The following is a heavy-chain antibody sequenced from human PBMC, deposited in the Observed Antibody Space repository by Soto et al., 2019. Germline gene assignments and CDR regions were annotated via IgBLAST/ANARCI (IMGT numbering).Heavy chain of an antibody. CDR2: TRNKARSYTT. Sequence: QLVESGGGLVQPGGSLRLSCAASGFTLSDYYMDWVRQVPGKGLEWVGRTRNKARSYTTEYAASVKGRFTILRDDSENSLYLQMNRLDSEDTAVYFCARVDGGGYHYTLGHRGQGTLVTVSS. J-gene: IGHJ4*02. V-gene: IGHV3-72*01. CDR3: ARVDGGGYHYTLGH. CDR1: GFTLSDYY. D-gene: IGHD3-22*01.